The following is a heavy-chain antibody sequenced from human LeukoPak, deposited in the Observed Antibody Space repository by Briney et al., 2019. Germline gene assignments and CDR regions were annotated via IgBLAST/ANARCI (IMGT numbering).Heavy chain of an antibody. Sequence: ASVKVSCKASGGTFSRYAISWVRQAPGQGLEWMGGIIPIFGTADYAQKFQGRVTITADKSTSTAYMELSSLRSEDTAVYYCASRHSSGWYFDYWGQGTLVTVSS. CDR3: ASRHSSGWYFDY. J-gene: IGHJ4*02. CDR1: GGTFSRYA. V-gene: IGHV1-69*06. D-gene: IGHD6-19*01. CDR2: IIPIFGTA.